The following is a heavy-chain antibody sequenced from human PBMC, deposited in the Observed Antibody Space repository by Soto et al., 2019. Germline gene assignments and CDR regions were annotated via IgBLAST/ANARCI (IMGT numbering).Heavy chain of an antibody. V-gene: IGHV3-9*01. J-gene: IGHJ3*02. CDR2: IISDIHKL. D-gene: IGHD6-19*01. CDR3: AKGRSSGWGDGFDI. CDR1: GFTFQAFA. Sequence: EVQLVESGGGLVQPGRSVRLSCAASGFTFQAFAIHWVRLAPGKGLEWVASIISDIHKLAYGDCVKGRFTISRDNAKNSLYLQMNSLRAEDSAFYDCAKGRSSGWGDGFDIWGQGTMVTVSS.